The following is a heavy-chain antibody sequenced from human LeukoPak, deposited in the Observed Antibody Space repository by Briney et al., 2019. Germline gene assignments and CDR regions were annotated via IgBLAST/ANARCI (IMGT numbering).Heavy chain of an antibody. V-gene: IGHV1-69-2*01. CDR2: IDPDNGET. CDR1: VYAFSDFY. D-gene: IGHD4-11*01. Sequence: EASVKVSCKASVYAFSDFYMHWVKQAPGKGPEWVGRIDPDNGETVYSEKFQGRLTISADTSTDTAYIKLSSLKSDDAAVYYCATSTPSYSSSPVKYWGQGTLVTVSS. CDR3: ATSTPSYSSSPVKY. J-gene: IGHJ4*02.